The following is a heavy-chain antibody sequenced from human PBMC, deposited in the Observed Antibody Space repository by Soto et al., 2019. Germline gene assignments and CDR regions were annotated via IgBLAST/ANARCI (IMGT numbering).Heavy chain of an antibody. CDR2: IYYSGST. D-gene: IGHD3-22*01. CDR1: GGSISSYY. CDR3: ARDSGSDYYDSSGYFDY. V-gene: IGHV4-59*01. Sequence: SETLSLTCTVSGGSISSYYWSWIRQPPGKGLEWIGYIYYSGSTNYNPSLKSRVTISVDTSKNQFSLKLSSVTAADTAVYYCARDSGSDYYDSSGYFDYWGQGTLVTVS. J-gene: IGHJ4*02.